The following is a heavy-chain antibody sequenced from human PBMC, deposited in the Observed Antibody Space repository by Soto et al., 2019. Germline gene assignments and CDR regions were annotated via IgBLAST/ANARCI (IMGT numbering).Heavy chain of an antibody. D-gene: IGHD6-6*01. J-gene: IGHJ5*02. CDR3: ARARSPIAARPNWFDP. CDR1: GGSFSGYY. V-gene: IGHV4-34*01. Sequence: PSETLSLTCAVYGGSFSGYYWSWIRQPPGKGLEWIGEINHSGSTNYNPSLKSRVTISVDTSKNQFSLKLSSVTAADTAVYYCARARSPIAARPNWFDPRGKGTLVTVSS. CDR2: INHSGST.